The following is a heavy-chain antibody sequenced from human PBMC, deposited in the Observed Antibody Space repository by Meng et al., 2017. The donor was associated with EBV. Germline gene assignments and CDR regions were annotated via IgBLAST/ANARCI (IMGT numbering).Heavy chain of an antibody. CDR1: GFSFSNYA. CDR3: NSGSHSPLDS. V-gene: IGHV3-23*04. Sequence: EVQLVESGRGLVQPGGSLRLSCAASGFSFSNYAMGWVRQAPGKGLEWVSGISATSVDTYYADSVKGRFAISRDNSKNTVTLHMNILRAEDTAIYYCNSGSHSPLDSWGQGTLVTVSS. D-gene: IGHD1-26*01. CDR2: ISATSVDT. J-gene: IGHJ4*02.